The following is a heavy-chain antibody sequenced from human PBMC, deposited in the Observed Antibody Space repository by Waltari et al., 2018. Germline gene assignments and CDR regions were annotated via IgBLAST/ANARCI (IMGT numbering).Heavy chain of an antibody. V-gene: IGHV4-39*01. Sequence: QLQLQESGPGLVKPSETLSLTCTVSGGSISTNIYYWGWTRQPPGKGLEWIASIHYGGNAYYTPSLESQVTISVDTSKNQFSLKVSAVTAADTAVYYCARHWDSNNGRAFDSWGQGALVTVSS. CDR1: GGSISTNIYY. D-gene: IGHD6-13*01. CDR3: ARHWDSNNGRAFDS. CDR2: IHYGGNA. J-gene: IGHJ4*02.